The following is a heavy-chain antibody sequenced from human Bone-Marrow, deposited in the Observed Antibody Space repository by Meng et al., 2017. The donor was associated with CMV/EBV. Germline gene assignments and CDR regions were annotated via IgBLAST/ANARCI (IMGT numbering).Heavy chain of an antibody. Sequence: GESLKISCGASGFIFSSYGMHWDRQAPGKGLEWVADICYNGSNKYYADPVKGRFTISRDNSKNTLYLQMNSLRAEDTAVYYSAKDNRTTNGGGCFDYWGQGTLVTVSS. CDR3: AKDNRTTNGGGCFDY. V-gene: IGHV3-33*06. D-gene: IGHD3-16*01. J-gene: IGHJ4*02. CDR2: ICYNGSNK. CDR1: GFIFSSYG.